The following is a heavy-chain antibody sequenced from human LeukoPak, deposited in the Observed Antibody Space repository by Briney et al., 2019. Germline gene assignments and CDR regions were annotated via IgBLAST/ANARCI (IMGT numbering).Heavy chain of an antibody. CDR2: ISSSSSYI. Sequence: GGSLRLSCAASGFTFSSYSMNWVRQAPGKGLEWVSSISSSSSYIYYADSVKGRFTISRDNAKNSLYLQMNSLRAEDTALYYCARATSTVVTSTFDYWGQGTLVTVSS. CDR3: ARATSTVVTSTFDY. V-gene: IGHV3-21*04. CDR1: GFTFSSYS. J-gene: IGHJ4*02. D-gene: IGHD4-23*01.